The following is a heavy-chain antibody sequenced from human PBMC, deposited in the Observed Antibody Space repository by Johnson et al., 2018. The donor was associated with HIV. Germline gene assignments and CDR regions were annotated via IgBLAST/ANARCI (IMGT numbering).Heavy chain of an antibody. V-gene: IGHV3-30-3*01. CDR1: GFTFSSYS. Sequence: QVQLVESGGGLVQPGGSLRLSCAASGFTFSSYSMHWVRQAPGKGLEWVAVISYDGSNKYYADSVKGRFTISRDNAKNSLYLQMNSLRAEDTALYYCARAQGGSPRAAFDIWGQGTMVTVSS. CDR3: ARAQGGSPRAAFDI. J-gene: IGHJ3*02. CDR2: ISYDGSNK. D-gene: IGHD2-15*01.